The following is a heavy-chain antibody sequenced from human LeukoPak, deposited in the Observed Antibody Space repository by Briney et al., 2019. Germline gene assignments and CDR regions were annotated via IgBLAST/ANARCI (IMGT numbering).Heavy chain of an antibody. CDR3: AKDQKWEQLHYFDY. Sequence: GGSLRLSCAASGFTFSSYAMSWVRQAPGKGLEWVSGISGSGGRTYYADSVKGRFTISRDNSKNTLYLQMNSLRAEDTAVYYCAKDQKWEQLHYFDYWGQGTLVTVSS. D-gene: IGHD1-26*01. J-gene: IGHJ4*02. CDR1: GFTFSSYA. V-gene: IGHV3-23*01. CDR2: ISGSGGRT.